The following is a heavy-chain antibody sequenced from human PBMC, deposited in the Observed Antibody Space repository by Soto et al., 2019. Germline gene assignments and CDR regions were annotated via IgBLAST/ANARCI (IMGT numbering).Heavy chain of an antibody. CDR1: GFSLSTSGVG. D-gene: IGHD4-17*01. CDR3: AQFVTTVPYYYYYYMDV. CDR2: IYWNDDK. V-gene: IGHV2-5*01. Sequence: SGPTLVNPTQTLTLTCTFSGFSLSTSGVGVGWIRQPPGKALEWLALIYWNDDKRYSPSLKSRLTITKNTSKNQVVLTMTNLDPVDTATYYFAQFVTTVPYYYYYYMDVWGKGTTVTVSS. J-gene: IGHJ6*03.